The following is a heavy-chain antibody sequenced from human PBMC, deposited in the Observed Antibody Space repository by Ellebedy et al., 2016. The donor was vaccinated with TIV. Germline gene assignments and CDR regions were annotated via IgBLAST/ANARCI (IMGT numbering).Heavy chain of an antibody. CDR1: GFTFSRYG. CDR2: ILYDGSEK. V-gene: IGHV3-30*18. J-gene: IGHJ3*02. Sequence: GGSLRLSXAASGFTFSRYGMHWVRQAPGKGLEWVAVILYDGSEKHYVDSVKGRFTISRDNSTNTLSLQMDSLRPEDTAVYYCAKDPGYESADPDAFERWGQGTMVTVSS. D-gene: IGHD6-13*01. CDR3: AKDPGYESADPDAFER.